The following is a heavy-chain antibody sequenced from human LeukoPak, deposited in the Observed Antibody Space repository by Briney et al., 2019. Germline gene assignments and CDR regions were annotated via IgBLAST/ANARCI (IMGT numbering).Heavy chain of an antibody. Sequence: PGGSLRLSCAASGFTFSSYSMNWVRQAPGKGLEWVSSISSSSSYIYYADSVKGRFTIPRDNAKNSLYLQMNSLRAEDTASYYCANGGSYYLRGYFQHWGQGTLVTVSS. CDR2: ISSSSSYI. D-gene: IGHD1-26*01. J-gene: IGHJ1*01. CDR1: GFTFSSYS. CDR3: ANGGSYYLRGYFQH. V-gene: IGHV3-21*04.